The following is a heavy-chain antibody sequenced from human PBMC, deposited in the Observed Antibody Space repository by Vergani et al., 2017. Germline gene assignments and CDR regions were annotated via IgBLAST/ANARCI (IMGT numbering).Heavy chain of an antibody. CDR3: AREGGYSYGYYYYYMDV. J-gene: IGHJ6*03. CDR2: TRNKANSYTT. CDR1: GFTFSDHY. Sequence: EVQLVESGGGLVQPGGSLRLSCAASGFTFSDHYMDWVRQAPGKGLEWVGRTRNKANSYTTKYAASVKGRLTISRDESQNSLYLKMNSLKTEDTAVYYCAREGGYSYGYYYYYMDVWGKGTTVTVSS. V-gene: IGHV3-72*01. D-gene: IGHD5-18*01.